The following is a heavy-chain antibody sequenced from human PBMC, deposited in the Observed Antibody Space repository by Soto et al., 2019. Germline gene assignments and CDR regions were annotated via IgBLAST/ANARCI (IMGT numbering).Heavy chain of an antibody. D-gene: IGHD2-21*02. CDR2: MNPNSGNT. CDR1: GYTFTSYD. CDR3: AREQYGGDPMI. V-gene: IGHV1-8*01. Sequence: GASVKVSCKASGYTFTSYDINWVRQATGQGLEWMGWMNPNSGNTGYAQKFQGRVTITADKSTSAAYMELSSLRSEDTAVYYCAREQYGGDPMIWGQGTLVTVSS. J-gene: IGHJ4*02.